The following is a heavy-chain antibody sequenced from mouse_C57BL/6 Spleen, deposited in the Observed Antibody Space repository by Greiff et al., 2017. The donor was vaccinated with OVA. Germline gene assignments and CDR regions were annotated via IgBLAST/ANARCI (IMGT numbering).Heavy chain of an antibody. CDR3: ARSTPITTVVATGYFDV. J-gene: IGHJ1*03. CDR2: IYPGDGDT. V-gene: IGHV1-80*01. D-gene: IGHD1-1*01. CDR1: GYAFSSYW. Sequence: QVQLKQSGAELVKPGASVKISCKASGYAFSSYWMNWVKQRPGKGLEWIGQIYPGDGDTNYNGKFKGKATLTADKSSSTAYMQLSSLTSEDSAVYFCARSTPITTVVATGYFDVWGTGTTVTVSS.